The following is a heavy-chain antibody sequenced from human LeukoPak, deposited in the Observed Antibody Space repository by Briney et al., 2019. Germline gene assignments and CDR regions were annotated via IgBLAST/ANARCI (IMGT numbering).Heavy chain of an antibody. Sequence: SETLSLTCAVYGGSFGGYYWSWIRQPPGKGLEWIGEINHSGSTNYNPSLKSRVTISVDTSKNQFSLKLSSVTAADTAVYYCARGRPYRRIQLWLTGPFDYWGQGTLVTVSS. V-gene: IGHV4-34*01. D-gene: IGHD5-18*01. CDR2: INHSGST. J-gene: IGHJ4*02. CDR3: ARGRPYRRIQLWLTGPFDY. CDR1: GGSFGGYY.